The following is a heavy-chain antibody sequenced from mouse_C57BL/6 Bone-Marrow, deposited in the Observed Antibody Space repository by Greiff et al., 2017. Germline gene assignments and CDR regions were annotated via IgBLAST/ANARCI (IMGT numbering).Heavy chain of an antibody. V-gene: IGHV1-66*01. J-gene: IGHJ2*01. CDR1: GYSFTSYY. Sequence: QVQLKQSGPELVKPGASVKISCKASGYSFTSYYIHWVKQRPGQGLEWIGWIYPGSGNTKYNEKFKGKATLTADTSSSTAYMQLSSLTSEDSAVYYSAIVYGSLDYWGQGTTLTVSS. CDR2: IYPGSGNT. CDR3: AIVYGSLDY. D-gene: IGHD1-1*01.